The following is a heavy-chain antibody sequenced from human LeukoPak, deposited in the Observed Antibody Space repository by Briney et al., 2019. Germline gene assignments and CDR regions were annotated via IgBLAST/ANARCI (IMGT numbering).Heavy chain of an antibody. Sequence: SETLSLTCAVYGGSFSGYYWSWIRQPPGKGLEWIGEINHSGSTNYNPSLKSRVTISVDTSKNQFSLKLSSVTAADTAAYYCARGLAAASPFDPWGQGTLVTVSS. CDR1: GGSFSGYY. J-gene: IGHJ5*02. D-gene: IGHD6-19*01. CDR2: INHSGST. CDR3: ARGLAAASPFDP. V-gene: IGHV4-34*01.